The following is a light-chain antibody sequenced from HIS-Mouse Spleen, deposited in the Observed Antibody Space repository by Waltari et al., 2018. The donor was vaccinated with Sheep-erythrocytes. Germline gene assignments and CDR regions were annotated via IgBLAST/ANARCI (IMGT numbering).Light chain of an antibody. V-gene: IGLV2-8*01. J-gene: IGLJ3*02. CDR2: EVS. CDR3: SSYAGSNNWV. CDR1: ISDVGGYNY. Sequence: QSALTQPPSASGSPGQSVTISCTGTISDVGGYNYVSWYQQHPGKAPKLMIYEVSKRPSGVPDRFSGLQAEDEADYYCSSYAGSNNWVFGGGTKLTVL.